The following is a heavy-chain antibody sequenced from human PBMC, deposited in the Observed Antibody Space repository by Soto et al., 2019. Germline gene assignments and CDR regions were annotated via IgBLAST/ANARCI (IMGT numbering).Heavy chain of an antibody. Sequence: GGSLRLSCSASGFTLSAFAMFWVRLSPGKELKYVAGSRSSGNRTYEACSVKGRGFINRDNSKNTVYLQMTSVRLDDTAVNYCVRNFRSRVWKNVVFGSWGQSTLGTV. CDR3: VRNFRSRVWKNVVFGS. D-gene: IGHD1-1*01. V-gene: IGHV3-64D*06. CDR2: SRSSGNRT. CDR1: GFTLSAFA. J-gene: IGHJ4*02.